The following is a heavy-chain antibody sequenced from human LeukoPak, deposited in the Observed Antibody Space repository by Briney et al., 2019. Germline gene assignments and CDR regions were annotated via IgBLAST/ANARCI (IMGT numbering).Heavy chain of an antibody. CDR1: GLTFSSYA. D-gene: IGHD5-18*01. J-gene: IGHJ4*02. Sequence: PGGSLRLSCAASGLTFSSYAMNRVRQAPGKGLEWVSTISDSGGSAYYADSVKGRFTISRDNSRNTLYLQMNSLRAEDTAVYYCAKATGYNYGYFDYWGQGTLLTVSS. CDR2: ISDSGGSA. CDR3: AKATGYNYGYFDY. V-gene: IGHV3-23*01.